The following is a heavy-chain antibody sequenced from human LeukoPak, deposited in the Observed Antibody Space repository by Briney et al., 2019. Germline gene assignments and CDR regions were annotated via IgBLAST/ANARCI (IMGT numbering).Heavy chain of an antibody. Sequence: ASVKVSCKASGGTFSSYAISWVRQAPGQGLEWMGGIIPIFGTANYAQKFQGGVTITADESTSTAYMELSSLRAEDTAVYYCARGQRGYYLEYPHFDYWGQGTLVTVSS. CDR2: IIPIFGTA. J-gene: IGHJ4*02. CDR1: GGTFSSYA. V-gene: IGHV1-69*13. D-gene: IGHD3-3*01. CDR3: ARGQRGYYLEYPHFDY.